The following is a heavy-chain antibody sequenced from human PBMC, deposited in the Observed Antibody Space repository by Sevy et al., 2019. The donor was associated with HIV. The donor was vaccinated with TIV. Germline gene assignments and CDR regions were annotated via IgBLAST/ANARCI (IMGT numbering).Heavy chain of an antibody. D-gene: IGHD6-13*01. V-gene: IGHV3-23*01. CDR2: ISGSGGST. CDR3: AKDRRRAAAGTYDY. Sequence: GGSLRLSCAASGFTFSSYAMSWVRQAPGKGLEWVSGISGSGGSTYYADSVKGRFTISRDNSKNTLYLQMNSLRAEDTAVYYCAKDRRRAAAGTYDYWGQGTLVTVSS. J-gene: IGHJ4*02. CDR1: GFTFSSYA.